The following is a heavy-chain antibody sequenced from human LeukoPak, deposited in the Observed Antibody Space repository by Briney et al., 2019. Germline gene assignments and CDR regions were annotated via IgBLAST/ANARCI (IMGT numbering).Heavy chain of an antibody. J-gene: IGHJ4*02. CDR3: AREPGTDYRKYYFDY. CDR2: ISSSGSTI. CDR1: GFTFSDYY. Sequence: GGSLRLSCAASGFTFSDYYMSWIRQAPGKGLEWVSYISSSGSTIYYADSVKGRFTISRDNAKNSLYLQMNSLRAEDTAVYYCAREPGTDYRKYYFDYWGQGTLVTVSS. V-gene: IGHV3-11*01. D-gene: IGHD3/OR15-3a*01.